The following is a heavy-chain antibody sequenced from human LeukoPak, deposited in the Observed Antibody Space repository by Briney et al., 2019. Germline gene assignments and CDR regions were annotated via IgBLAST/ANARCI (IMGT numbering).Heavy chain of an antibody. Sequence: SVKVSCKASGDAFNSHTINWVRQAPGQGLEWVGSIIPSFGIPSYAQKFKGRVTISADTSTTTAFMDLTSLRSEDTAVYYCARDFWGTMVRAASMDVWGQGTTVTISS. CDR3: ARDFWGTMVRAASMDV. D-gene: IGHD3-10*01. CDR1: GDAFNSHT. J-gene: IGHJ6*02. CDR2: IIPSFGIP. V-gene: IGHV1-69*10.